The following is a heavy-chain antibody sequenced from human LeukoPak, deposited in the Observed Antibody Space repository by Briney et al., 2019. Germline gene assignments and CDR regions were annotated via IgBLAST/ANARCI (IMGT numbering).Heavy chain of an antibody. J-gene: IGHJ5*01. Sequence: SETLSLTCAVYGGSFSGYNWNWIRQPPEKGLEWIGEINHSGATKYDPSLKSRLTIAVDTSKNQFSLKMKSVTAADTAVYYCARGSPKHDSWGQGTLVIVSS. CDR1: GGSFSGYN. CDR2: INHSGAT. V-gene: IGHV4-34*01. CDR3: ARGSPKHDS.